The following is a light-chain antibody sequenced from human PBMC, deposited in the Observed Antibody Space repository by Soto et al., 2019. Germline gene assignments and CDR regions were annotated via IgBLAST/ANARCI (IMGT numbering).Light chain of an antibody. Sequence: DIVMTQSPVSLAVFLGERATINCKSSQSVLYSSNNKNYVAWYQQKPGQPPKLLIYWASTRESGVPDRFSGSGSGTDFTLTISSVQAEDVAVYHCQQYYTSPTWTFGQGTKGEVK. CDR2: WAS. CDR3: QQYYTSPTWT. V-gene: IGKV4-1*01. J-gene: IGKJ1*01. CDR1: QSVLYSSNNKNY.